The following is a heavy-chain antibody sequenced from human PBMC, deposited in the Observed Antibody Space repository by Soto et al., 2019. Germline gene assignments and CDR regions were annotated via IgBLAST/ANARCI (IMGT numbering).Heavy chain of an antibody. V-gene: IGHV4-59*08. CDR3: TSSDYGSGNWMYYYYYGMDV. J-gene: IGHJ6*02. CDR2: IYYSEST. Sequence: PSETLSLTCTVSGGSISSYYWSWIRQPPGKGLEWIGYIYYSESTNYNPSLKSRDTISVDTSKNQISLKLRTVTEADTAVYYYTSSDYGSGNWMYYYYYGMDVWGQGTTVTVSS. CDR1: GGSISSYY. D-gene: IGHD3-10*01.